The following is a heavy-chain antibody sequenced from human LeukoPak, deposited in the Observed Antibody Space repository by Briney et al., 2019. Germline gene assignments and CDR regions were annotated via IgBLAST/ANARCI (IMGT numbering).Heavy chain of an antibody. J-gene: IGHJ4*02. Sequence: SETLSLTCAVSGYSISSGYYWAWIRQPPGKGLEWIGRIDTSGSTNYNPSLKSRLTISLDTSKNQLSLKLNSVTAADTAVYYCARSNGDYTILGYWGQGTLVTVSS. CDR3: ARSNGDYTILGY. CDR1: GYSISSGYY. CDR2: IDTSGST. V-gene: IGHV4-38-2*01. D-gene: IGHD4-17*01.